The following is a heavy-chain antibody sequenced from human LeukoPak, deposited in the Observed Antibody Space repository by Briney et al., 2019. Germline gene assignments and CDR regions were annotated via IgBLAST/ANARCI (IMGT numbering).Heavy chain of an antibody. CDR2: CHYSGNT. Sequence: SETLSLTCTISGGSISSNYWSWIRQPPGKGLEWIGYCHYSGNTNYNPSLKSRATISVDMSKNQFSLTLNSVTAADTAVYYCARSASSTSRSAFDIGGQGTRVTASS. J-gene: IGHJ3*02. V-gene: IGHV4-59*13. CDR1: GGSISSNY. CDR3: ARSASSTSRSAFDI.